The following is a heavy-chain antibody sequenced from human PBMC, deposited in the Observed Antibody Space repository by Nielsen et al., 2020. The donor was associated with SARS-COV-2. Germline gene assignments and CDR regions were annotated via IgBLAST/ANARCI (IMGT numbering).Heavy chain of an antibody. J-gene: IGHJ4*02. Sequence: ASVKVSCKASGYTFTGYYMHWVRQAPGQRLEWMGWINAGNGNTKYSQKFQGRVTITRDTSASTAYMELSSLRSEDTAVYYCARGEEYSGSSSAGEGFDYWGQGTLVTVSS. CDR1: GYTFTGYY. D-gene: IGHD1-26*01. CDR2: INAGNGNT. V-gene: IGHV1-3*01. CDR3: ARGEEYSGSSSAGEGFDY.